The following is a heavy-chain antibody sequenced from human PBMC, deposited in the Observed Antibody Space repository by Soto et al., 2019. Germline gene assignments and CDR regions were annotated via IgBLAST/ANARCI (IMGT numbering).Heavy chain of an antibody. CDR3: ARSVAVPGAHIDY. D-gene: IGHD6-19*01. V-gene: IGHV4-59*01. CDR1: GGSISGSY. J-gene: IGHJ4*02. Sequence: SETLSLTCSVSGGSISGSYWSWIRQSPGKGLEWLGYVYYTGSTNSSPSLRSRVSISVETSKNEFSLRLSSVTAADTAVYFCARSVAVPGAHIDYWGQGTQVTVSS. CDR2: VYYTGST.